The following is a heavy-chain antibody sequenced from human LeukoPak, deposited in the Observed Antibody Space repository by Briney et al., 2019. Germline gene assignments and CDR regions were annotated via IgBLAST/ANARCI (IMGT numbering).Heavy chain of an antibody. D-gene: IGHD3-10*01. CDR1: GFTFSSYA. CDR2: IWYDGSNK. V-gene: IGHV3-33*08. Sequence: PGGSLRLSCAASGFTFSSYAMSWVRQAPGKGLEWVAVIWYDGSNKYYADSVKGRFTISRDNSKNTLYLQMNSLRAEDTAVYYCARERLEVRGVLDYWGQGTLVTVSS. CDR3: ARERLEVRGVLDY. J-gene: IGHJ4*02.